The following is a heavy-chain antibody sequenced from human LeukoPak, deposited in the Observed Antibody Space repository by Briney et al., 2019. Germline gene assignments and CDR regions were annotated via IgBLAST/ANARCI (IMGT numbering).Heavy chain of an antibody. CDR1: GFTVSSNS. Sequence: GGSLRLSCTVSGFTVSSNSMSWVRQAPGKGLEWVSFIYSDNTHYSDSVKGRFTISRDNSKNTLYLQMNSLRAEDTAVYYCAKATTVWAFDIWGQGTMVTVSS. CDR2: IYSDNT. V-gene: IGHV3-53*01. D-gene: IGHD4-17*01. CDR3: AKATTVWAFDI. J-gene: IGHJ3*02.